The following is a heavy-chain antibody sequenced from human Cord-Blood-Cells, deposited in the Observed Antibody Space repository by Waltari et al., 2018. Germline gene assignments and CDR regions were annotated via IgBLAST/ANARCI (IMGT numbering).Heavy chain of an antibody. CDR1: GYTFTGYY. CDR2: INPNSGGT. D-gene: IGHD2-8*02. J-gene: IGHJ4*02. CDR3: ARDSDCTGGVCYFDY. Sequence: QVQLVQSGAEVKKPGASVKVSCKASGYTFTGYYMHWVRQAPGQGLEWMGWINPNSGGTNYAQKFPGWVTMTRDTSISTAYMELSRLRSDDTAVYYCARDSDCTGGVCYFDYWGQGTLVTVSS. V-gene: IGHV1-2*04.